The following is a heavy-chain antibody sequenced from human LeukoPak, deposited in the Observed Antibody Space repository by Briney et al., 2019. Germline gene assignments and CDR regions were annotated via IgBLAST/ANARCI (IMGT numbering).Heavy chain of an antibody. CDR3: ASRVEMATIRDYYYMDV. CDR2: IYYSGST. CDR1: GGSISSSSYY. J-gene: IGHJ6*03. D-gene: IGHD5-24*01. Sequence: PSETLSLTCTVSGGSISSSSYYWGWIRQPPGKGLEWIGSIYYSGSTYYNPSLKSRVTISVDTSKNQFSLKLSSVTAADTAVYYCASRVEMATIRDYYYMDVWGKGTTVTVSS. V-gene: IGHV4-39*01.